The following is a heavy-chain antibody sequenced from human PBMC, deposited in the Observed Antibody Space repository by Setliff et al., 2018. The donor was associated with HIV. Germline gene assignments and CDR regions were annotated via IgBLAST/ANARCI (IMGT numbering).Heavy chain of an antibody. CDR3: ARGVGIGGNWFDP. J-gene: IGHJ5*02. CDR2: MYYAGTT. V-gene: IGHV4-38-2*01. Sequence: PSETLSLTCAVSGYSVSSGYYWAWIRQDPGKGRQWIGQMYYAGTTDYSPSLSSRVTISQDKSRNQFSLKLTSVTATDTAIYYCARGVGIGGNWFDPWGQGIMVTVSS. CDR1: GYSVSSGYY. D-gene: IGHD2-15*01.